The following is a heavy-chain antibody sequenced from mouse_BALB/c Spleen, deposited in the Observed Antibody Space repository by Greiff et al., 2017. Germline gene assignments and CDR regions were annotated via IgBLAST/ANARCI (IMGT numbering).Heavy chain of an antibody. J-gene: IGHJ3*01. CDR3: VLFITTATTFAY. CDR1: GYTFSSYW. CDR2: ILPGSGST. V-gene: IGHV1-9*01. D-gene: IGHD1-2*01. Sequence: VQLVESGAELMKPGASVKISCKATGYTFSSYWIEWVKQRPGHGLEWIGEILPGSGSTNYNEKFKGKATFTADTSSNTAYMQLSSLTSEDSAVYYCVLFITTATTFAYWGQGTLVTVSA.